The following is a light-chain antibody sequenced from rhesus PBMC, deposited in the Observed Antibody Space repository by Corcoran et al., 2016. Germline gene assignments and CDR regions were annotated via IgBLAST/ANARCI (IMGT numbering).Light chain of an antibody. Sequence: DIVMTQTPLSLPVTLGEPASISCSSSQSLLYTDGKTYLDWYLQRPGRSPQLLMYLVSKRASGVPDKFIGSGSGTDFTLKISRVEAEDVGVYYCMQALRSPYSFGQGTKVEIK. V-gene: IGKV2-82*01. CDR1: QSLLYTDGKTY. CDR3: MQALRSPYS. CDR2: LVS. J-gene: IGKJ2*01.